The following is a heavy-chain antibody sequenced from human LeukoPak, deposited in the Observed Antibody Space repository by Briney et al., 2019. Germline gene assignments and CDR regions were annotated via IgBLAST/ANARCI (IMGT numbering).Heavy chain of an antibody. CDR3: ARVVDTAMVYFDY. J-gene: IGHJ4*02. CDR1: GGSISSSNW. CDR2: IYHSGST. V-gene: IGHV4-4*02. Sequence: SGTLSLTCAVSGGSISSSNWWSWVRQPPGKGLEWIGEIYHSGSTNYNPSLKSRVIISVDKSKNQFSLKLSSVTAADTAVYYCARVVDTAMVYFDYWGQGTLVTVSS. D-gene: IGHD5-18*01.